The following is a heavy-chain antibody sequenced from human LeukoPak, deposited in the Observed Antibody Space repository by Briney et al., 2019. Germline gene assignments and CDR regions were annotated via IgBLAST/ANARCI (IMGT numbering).Heavy chain of an antibody. CDR3: ARWPSYYDFWSGYYIPPLEGYFDY. CDR2: INHSGST. J-gene: IGHJ4*02. D-gene: IGHD3-3*01. Sequence: SETLSLTCAVYGGSFSGYYWSWIRQPPGKGLEWIGEINHSGSTNYNPSLKSRVTISVDTSKNQFSLKLSSVTAADTAVYYCARWPSYYDFWSGYYIPPLEGYFDYWGQGTLVTVSS. V-gene: IGHV4-34*01. CDR1: GGSFSGYY.